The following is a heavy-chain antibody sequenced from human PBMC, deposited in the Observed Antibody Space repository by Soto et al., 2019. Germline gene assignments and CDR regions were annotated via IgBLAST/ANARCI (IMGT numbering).Heavy chain of an antibody. CDR2: IYYNGNT. CDR1: GGSISSGGYY. Sequence: QVQVQESGPGLVKPSQTLSLTCTVSGGSISSGGYYWSWIRQHPGKGLEWIGYIYYNGNTYYNPSLKSRVTISVDTARNQFSLRLSSVTAADTAVYFCSRGLERDSNGYPGYWGQGTLVTVSS. V-gene: IGHV4-31*03. D-gene: IGHD6-19*01. CDR3: SRGLERDSNGYPGY. J-gene: IGHJ4*02.